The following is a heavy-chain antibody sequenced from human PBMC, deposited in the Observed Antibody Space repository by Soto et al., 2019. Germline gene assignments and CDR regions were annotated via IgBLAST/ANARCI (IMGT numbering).Heavy chain of an antibody. Sequence: QVQLVQSGAEVKKPGPSVKVSCKASGGTFSSYTINWVRQAPGQGLEWMGKIIPFVGVPNYAQKFQGRVSITADKSTSTAYMELSSLRYEDTAVYYCARGPDGSGSYYNDVALGYWGQGALVTVSS. CDR2: IIPFVGVP. J-gene: IGHJ4*02. CDR3: ARGPDGSGSYYNDVALGY. CDR1: GGTFSSYT. D-gene: IGHD3-10*01. V-gene: IGHV1-69*02.